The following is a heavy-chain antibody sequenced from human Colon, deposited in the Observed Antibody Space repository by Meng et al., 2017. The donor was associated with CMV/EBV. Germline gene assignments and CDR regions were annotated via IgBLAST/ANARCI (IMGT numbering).Heavy chain of an antibody. D-gene: IGHD1-14*01. CDR3: ARSRRTLYHIDS. V-gene: IGHV4-59*01. CDR2: IYYSGST. Sequence: ESLKISCAASGFTFSSYWMHWIRQPPGKGLEWIGNIYYSGSTYYNPSLKSRVTISVDTSRNQFSLNLHSVTAADTATYYCARSRRTLYHIDSWGQGTVVTVSS. J-gene: IGHJ4*02. CDR1: GFTFSSYW.